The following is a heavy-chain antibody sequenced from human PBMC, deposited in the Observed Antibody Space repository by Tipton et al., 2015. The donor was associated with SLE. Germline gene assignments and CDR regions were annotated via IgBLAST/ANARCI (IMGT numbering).Heavy chain of an antibody. J-gene: IGHJ5*02. Sequence: TLSLTCAVYGGSFSNYYWSWIRQPPGKGLEWLGEINHSGSTNYNPSLKSRVTISVDTSKNQFSLKLSSVTAADTAVYYCARRGAARGYNWFDPWGQGTLVTVSS. CDR3: ARRGAARGYNWFDP. V-gene: IGHV4-34*01. D-gene: IGHD6-6*01. CDR2: INHSGST. CDR1: GGSFSNYY.